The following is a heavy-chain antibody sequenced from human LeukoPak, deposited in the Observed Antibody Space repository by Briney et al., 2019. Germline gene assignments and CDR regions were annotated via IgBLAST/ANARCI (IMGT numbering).Heavy chain of an antibody. CDR3: ARVRTSGGSSYLPLDY. V-gene: IGHV3-21*01. D-gene: IGHD2-15*01. CDR2: ISSSSSYI. J-gene: IGHJ4*02. Sequence: GGSLRLSCAASGFTFSSYSMNWVRQAPGRGLEWVSSISSSSSYIYYADSVKGRFTISRDNAKNSLYLQMNSLRAEDTAVYYCARVRTSGGSSYLPLDYWGQGTLVTVSS. CDR1: GFTFSSYS.